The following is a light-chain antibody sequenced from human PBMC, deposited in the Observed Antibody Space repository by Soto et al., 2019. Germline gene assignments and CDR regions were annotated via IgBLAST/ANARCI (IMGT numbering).Light chain of an antibody. V-gene: IGLV2-23*02. J-gene: IGLJ1*01. CDR3: CSYAGINTFYV. CDR2: EVS. CDR1: SSDVGSYNL. Sequence: QSALTQPASVSGSPGQSITISRTGTSSDVGSYNLVSWYQQHPGKAPKLMLYEVSKRPSGVSNRFSGSKSGNTASLTISGLQAEDEADYYCCSYAGINTFYVFGTGTKVTVL.